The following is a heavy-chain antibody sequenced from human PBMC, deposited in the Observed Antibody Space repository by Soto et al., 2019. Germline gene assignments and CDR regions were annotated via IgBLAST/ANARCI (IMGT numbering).Heavy chain of an antibody. CDR1: VGSFSGYY. D-gene: IGHD1-1*01. CDR3: ARYRNLLPYYCFGMDV. CDR2: INHSGST. Sequence: QVQLQQWGAGLLKPSETLSLTCAVYVGSFSGYYWSWIRQPPGKGLEWIGEINHSGSTNYNPSLKSRVTISVDTSKNQFSLKLSSVTAADTAVYYCARYRNLLPYYCFGMDVWGQGTTVTVSS. V-gene: IGHV4-34*01. J-gene: IGHJ6*02.